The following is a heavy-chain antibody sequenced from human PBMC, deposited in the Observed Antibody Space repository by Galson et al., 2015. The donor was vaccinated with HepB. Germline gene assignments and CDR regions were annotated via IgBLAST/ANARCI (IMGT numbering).Heavy chain of an antibody. V-gene: IGHV7-4-1*02. CDR1: GYTFTGYY. D-gene: IGHD3-10*01. Sequence: SVKVSCKASGYTFTGYYMHWVRQAPGQGLEWMGWINTNTGNPTYAQGFTGRFVFSLDTSVSTAYLQISSPKAEDTAVYYCARDRRYYGSGSYHSTNNWFDPWGQGTLVTVSS. CDR3: ARDRRYYGSGSYHSTNNWFDP. CDR2: INTNTGNP. J-gene: IGHJ5*02.